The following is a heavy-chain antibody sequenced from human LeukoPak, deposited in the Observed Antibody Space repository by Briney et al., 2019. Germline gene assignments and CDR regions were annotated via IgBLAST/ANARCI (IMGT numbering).Heavy chain of an antibody. CDR3: ARSRYCSSTSCSKGGIGY. CDR2: INVSGGGT. Sequence: ASVKVSCKASGYTFTDYYIHWVRQAPGQGLEWMGIINVSGGGTTYAQKFQGRVTITRNTSISTAYMELSSLRSEDTAVYYCARSRYCSSTSCSKGGIGYWGQGTLVTVSS. CDR1: GYTFTDYY. J-gene: IGHJ4*02. D-gene: IGHD2-2*01. V-gene: IGHV1-46*01.